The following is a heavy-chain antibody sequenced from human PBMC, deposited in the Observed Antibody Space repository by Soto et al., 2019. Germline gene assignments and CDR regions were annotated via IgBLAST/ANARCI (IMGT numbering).Heavy chain of an antibody. Sequence: SETLSLTCTVSGGSISSGDYYWAWIRQPPGKGLEWIGNIYYSGSTYYNPSLKSRVAISVDTSKNHFSLKLSSVTAADTAVYYCASRKSPPYFDYWGQGTLVTVSS. CDR1: GGSISSGDYY. CDR2: IYYSGST. V-gene: IGHV4-30-4*01. J-gene: IGHJ4*02. CDR3: ASRKSPPYFDY.